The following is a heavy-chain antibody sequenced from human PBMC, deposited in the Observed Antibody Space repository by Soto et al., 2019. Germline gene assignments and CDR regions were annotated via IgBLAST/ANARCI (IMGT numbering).Heavy chain of an antibody. CDR1: GFTFSSYA. V-gene: IGHV3-23*01. Sequence: GGSLRLSCAASGFTFSSYAMSWVRQAPGKGLEWVSAISGSGGSTYYADSVKGRFTISRDNSKNTLYLQMNSLRAEDTAVYYCAKDRGSGGYSYGYVLDYFDYWGQGTLVTVSS. CDR2: ISGSGGST. D-gene: IGHD5-18*01. J-gene: IGHJ4*02. CDR3: AKDRGSGGYSYGYVLDYFDY.